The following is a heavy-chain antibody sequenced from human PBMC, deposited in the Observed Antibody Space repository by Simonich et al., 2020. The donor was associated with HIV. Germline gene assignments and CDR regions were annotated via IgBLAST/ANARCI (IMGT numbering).Heavy chain of an antibody. CDR1: GFTFGDYA. V-gene: IGHV3-49*03. CDR3: TSSDYDSSDYYYRYFQH. J-gene: IGHJ1*01. CDR2: NRSKAYSWQK. D-gene: IGHD3-22*01. Sequence: EVQLVESGGGLVQPGRSMRLSCTASGFTFGDYAMSWFHQATVKGLDVGVFNRSKAYSWQKEYPASVKGRFTISRDDSKSIAYLQMNSLKTEDTAVYYCTSSDYDSSDYYYRYFQHWGQGTLVTVSS.